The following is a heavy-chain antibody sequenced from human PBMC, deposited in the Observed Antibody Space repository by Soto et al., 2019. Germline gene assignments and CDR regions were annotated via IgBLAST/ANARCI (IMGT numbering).Heavy chain of an antibody. D-gene: IGHD5-12*01. V-gene: IGHV1-8*01. CDR1: GYTFNSND. CDR2: MTPNSGNT. Sequence: QVQLVQSGAEVKKPGASVKVSCKASGYTFNSNDINWVRQATGQGLEWMGWMTPNSGNTGYAQKFQGRVTMTRNTSISTVYMELSSLRSEDTAVYYCARGPNIVATILGSRSWVSYFDYWGQGTLVTVSS. J-gene: IGHJ4*02. CDR3: ARGPNIVATILGSRSWVSYFDY.